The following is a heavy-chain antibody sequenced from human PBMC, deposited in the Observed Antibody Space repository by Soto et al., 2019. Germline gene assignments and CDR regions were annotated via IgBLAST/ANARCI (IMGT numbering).Heavy chain of an antibody. Sequence: ASVKGSCKASGYTFTNYGIGWVRQAPGQGLELMGWISPHNGNTHYAQKFQGRVTMTTDTSTSTAYMELRSLRSDDTGVYYCARAGSSLGYAMDVWGRGTTVTVYS. CDR3: ARAGSSLGYAMDV. CDR2: ISPHNGNT. J-gene: IGHJ6*02. D-gene: IGHD3-10*01. V-gene: IGHV1-18*04. CDR1: GYTFTNYG.